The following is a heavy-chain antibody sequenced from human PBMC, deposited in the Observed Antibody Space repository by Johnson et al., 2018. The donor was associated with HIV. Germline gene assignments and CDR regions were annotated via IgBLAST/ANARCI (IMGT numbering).Heavy chain of an antibody. CDR2: ISYDGNNK. V-gene: IGHV3-30*18. D-gene: IGHD5-18*01. Sequence: HVQLVESGGGVVQPGRSLRLSCAASGFTFSTYGMYWVRQAPGKGLEWVALISYDGNNKYYVDSVKGRFTISRDNSKNTLYLQMNSLRAEDTAVYYCAKVGGYSYGESWGQGTMVTVSS. J-gene: IGHJ3*01. CDR1: GFTFSTYG. CDR3: AKVGGYSYGES.